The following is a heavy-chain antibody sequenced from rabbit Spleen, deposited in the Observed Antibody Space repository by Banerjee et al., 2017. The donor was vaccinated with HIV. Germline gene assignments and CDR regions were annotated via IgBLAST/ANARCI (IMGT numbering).Heavy chain of an antibody. Sequence: QSLEESGGDLVKPGASLTLTCTASGFSFSSDYYMCWVRQAPGKGLEWIGCIYTGSGRTYYATWAKGRFTISKTSSTTVTLQMTSLTAADTATYFCARDLPDIIGWNFGWWGQGTLVTVS. D-gene: IGHD4-1*01. V-gene: IGHV1S40*01. CDR1: GFSFSSDYY. J-gene: IGHJ3*01. CDR2: IYTGSGRT. CDR3: ARDLPDIIGWNFGW.